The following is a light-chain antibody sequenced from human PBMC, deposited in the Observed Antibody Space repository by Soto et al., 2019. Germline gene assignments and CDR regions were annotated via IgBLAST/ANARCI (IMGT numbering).Light chain of an antibody. CDR1: SSDVGAYNY. CDR2: DVS. CDR3: SSYTSSDTYV. Sequence: QSALTQPASVSGSPGQSITISCAGTSSDVGAYNYVSWYQQHPGKAPQLMIYDVSNRPSGVSDRFSGSKSGNTASLTISGLQADDEADYYCSSYTSSDTYVFGTGTKVTVL. V-gene: IGLV2-14*01. J-gene: IGLJ1*01.